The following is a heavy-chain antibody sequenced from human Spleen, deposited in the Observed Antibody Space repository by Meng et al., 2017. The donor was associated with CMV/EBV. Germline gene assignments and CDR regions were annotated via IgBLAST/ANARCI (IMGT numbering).Heavy chain of an antibody. V-gene: IGHV3-7*01. J-gene: IGHJ4*02. CDR1: GFTFSSYW. Sequence: GESLKISCAASGFTFSSYWMSWVRQAPGKGLEWVANIKQDGSEKYYVDSVKGRFTISRDNVRNTLFLQMDSLRPNDTAVYYCVTSRLRAGSRETDFWGQGTRVTVSS. D-gene: IGHD1-26*01. CDR3: VTSRLRAGSRETDF. CDR2: IKQDGSEK.